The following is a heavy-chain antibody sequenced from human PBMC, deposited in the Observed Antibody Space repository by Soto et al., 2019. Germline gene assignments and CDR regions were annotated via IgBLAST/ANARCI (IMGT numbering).Heavy chain of an antibody. CDR3: ARDLSPVTPRVGDYYYYGMDV. V-gene: IGHV1-3*01. J-gene: IGHJ6*02. Sequence: QVQLVQSGAEVKKPGASVKVSCKASGYTFTSYAMHWVRQAPGQRLEWMGWINAGNGNTKYSQKFQGRVTITRDTSASTAYMELSSLRSEDTAVYYCARDLSPVTPRVGDYYYYGMDVWGQGTTVTVSS. CDR1: GYTFTSYA. D-gene: IGHD1-26*01. CDR2: INAGNGNT.